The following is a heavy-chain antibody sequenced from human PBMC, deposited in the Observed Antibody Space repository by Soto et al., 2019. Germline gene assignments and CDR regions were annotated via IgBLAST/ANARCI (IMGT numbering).Heavy chain of an antibody. J-gene: IGHJ5*02. CDR1: GYTFTSYG. V-gene: IGHV1-18*01. D-gene: IGHD2-2*01. Sequence: QVQLVQSGAEVKKPGASVKVSCKASGYTFTSYGISWVRQAPGQGLEWMGWISAYNGNTNYAQKLQGRVTMTTDTSTSTAYMELGSRRSDDTAVYYCARLETYCISTSCGNWFDPWGQGTLVTVFS. CDR3: ARLETYCISTSCGNWFDP. CDR2: ISAYNGNT.